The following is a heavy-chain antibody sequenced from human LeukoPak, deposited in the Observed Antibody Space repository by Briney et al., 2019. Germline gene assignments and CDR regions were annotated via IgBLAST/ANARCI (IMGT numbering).Heavy chain of an antibody. CDR1: GGTFSSYA. CDR2: IIPIFGTA. CDR3: ARADGNYDYVWGSYRPFDY. D-gene: IGHD3-16*02. Sequence: SVKVSCKASGGTFSSYAISWVRQAPGQGLEWMGGIIPIFGTANYAQKFQGRVTITADESTSTAYMELSRLGSDDTAVYYCARADGNYDYVWGSYRPFDYWGQGTLVTVSS. J-gene: IGHJ4*02. V-gene: IGHV1-69*13.